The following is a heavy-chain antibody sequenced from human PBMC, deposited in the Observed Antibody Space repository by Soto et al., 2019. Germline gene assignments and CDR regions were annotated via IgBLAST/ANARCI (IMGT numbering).Heavy chain of an antibody. J-gene: IGHJ5*02. CDR1: GGSISSGGYS. Sequence: PSETLSRTCAVSGGSISSGGYSWSWIRQPPGKGLEWIGYVYHSGSTYYNPSLKSRVTISVDRSKNQFSLKLSSVTAADTAVYYCARVRYCSGGSCYSYNWFDPWGQGTLVTVSS. CDR3: ARVRYCSGGSCYSYNWFDP. CDR2: VYHSGST. D-gene: IGHD2-15*01. V-gene: IGHV4-30-2*01.